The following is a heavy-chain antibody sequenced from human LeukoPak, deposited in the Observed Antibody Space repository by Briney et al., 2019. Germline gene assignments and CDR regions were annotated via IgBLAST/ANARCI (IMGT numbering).Heavy chain of an antibody. CDR3: ARTYYDFWSGYPEAFDI. CDR1: GYTFTSYY. V-gene: IGHV1-2*02. J-gene: IGHJ3*02. Sequence: ASVKVSCKASGYTFTSYYMHWVRQAPGQGLEWMGWINPNSGGTNYAQKFQGRVTMTRDTSISTAYMELSRLRSDDTAVYYCARTYYDFWSGYPEAFDIWGQGTMVTVSS. CDR2: INPNSGGT. D-gene: IGHD3-3*01.